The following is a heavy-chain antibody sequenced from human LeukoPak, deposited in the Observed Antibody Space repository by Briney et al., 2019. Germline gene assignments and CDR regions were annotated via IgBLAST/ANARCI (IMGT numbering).Heavy chain of an antibody. V-gene: IGHV1-18*01. CDR2: ISAYNGNT. CDR1: GYTFTSYG. CDR3: ARDGPAGPDYYDSSGYYCGYYFDY. J-gene: IGHJ4*02. Sequence: ASVKVSCKASGYTFTSYGISWVRQAPGQGLEWMGWISAYNGNTNYAQKLQGRVTMTTDTSTSTAYMELRSLRSDDTAVYYCARDGPAGPDYYDSSGYYCGYYFDYWGQGTLVTVSS. D-gene: IGHD3-22*01.